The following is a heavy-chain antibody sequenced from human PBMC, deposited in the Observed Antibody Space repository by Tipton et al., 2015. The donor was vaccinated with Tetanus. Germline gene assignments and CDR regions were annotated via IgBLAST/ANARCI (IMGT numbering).Heavy chain of an antibody. J-gene: IGHJ4*02. V-gene: IGHV4-31*03. Sequence: LRLSCTVSGGSISNTGDYWGWIRQHPGKGLEWIAYIYHSGSTYYNPSLKSRVTISVDMSKNQFSLKLRSVTAADTAVYYCARRSVSARFDDWGQGAQVTVSS. CDR2: IYHSGST. CDR3: ARRSVSARFDD. CDR1: GGSISNTGDY. D-gene: IGHD6-6*01.